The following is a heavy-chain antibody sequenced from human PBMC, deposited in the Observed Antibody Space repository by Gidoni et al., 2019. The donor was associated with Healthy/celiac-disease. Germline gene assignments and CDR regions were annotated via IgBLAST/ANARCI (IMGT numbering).Heavy chain of an antibody. Sequence: QVQLQQWGAGPLKPSETLSLTCAVYGGSFSGYYWSWIRQPPGKGLEWIGEINHSGSTNYNPSLKSRVTISVDTSKNQFSLKLSSVTAADTAVYYCARGGRRAKMVGATYYFDYWGQGTLVTVSS. CDR1: GGSFSGYY. CDR2: INHSGST. J-gene: IGHJ4*02. CDR3: ARGGRRAKMVGATYYFDY. V-gene: IGHV4-34*01. D-gene: IGHD1-26*01.